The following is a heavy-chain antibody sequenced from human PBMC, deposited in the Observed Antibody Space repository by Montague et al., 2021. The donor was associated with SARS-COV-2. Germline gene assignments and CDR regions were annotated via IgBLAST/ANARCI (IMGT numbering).Heavy chain of an antibody. V-gene: IGHV3-66*01. Sequence: SLRLSWSASGFTVSSNYMSWVRQAPGKGLEWVSVIYSGGSTYYADSVKGRFTISRDNSKNTLYLQMNSLRAEDTAVYYCARAPTNVLGTTLYDYGMDVWGQGTTVTVSS. D-gene: IGHD3-16*01. CDR2: IYSGGST. J-gene: IGHJ6*02. CDR3: ARAPTNVLGTTLYDYGMDV. CDR1: GFTVSSNY.